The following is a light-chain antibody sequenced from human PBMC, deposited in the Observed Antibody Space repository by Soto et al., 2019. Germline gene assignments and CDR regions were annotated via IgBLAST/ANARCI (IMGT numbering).Light chain of an antibody. CDR2: DAS. V-gene: IGKV1-33*01. CDR1: QDISNY. Sequence: DIQMTQSPSSLSASVGDRVTITCQASQDISNYLNWYQQKPGKAPKLLIYDASSLETGVPSRFSGSGSGTDFTFTISSLQPEDIATYYCQQYDNRLTFGGGTKVEIK. CDR3: QQYDNRLT. J-gene: IGKJ4*01.